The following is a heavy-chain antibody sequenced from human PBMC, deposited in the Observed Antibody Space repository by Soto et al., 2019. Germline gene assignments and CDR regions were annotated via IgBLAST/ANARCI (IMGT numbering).Heavy chain of an antibody. J-gene: IGHJ4*02. CDR2: ISSDGINK. Sequence: GGSLRLSCAASGFTFSRHSMHWVRQAPGKGLEWVAVISSDGINKYYADSVTGRFAVSRDNSKNTLSLQMNSLRPEDTAVYYCAREPTTILVRIDYWGQGTLVTVSS. CDR3: AREPTTILVRIDY. D-gene: IGHD5-12*01. CDR1: GFTFSRHS. V-gene: IGHV3-30*09.